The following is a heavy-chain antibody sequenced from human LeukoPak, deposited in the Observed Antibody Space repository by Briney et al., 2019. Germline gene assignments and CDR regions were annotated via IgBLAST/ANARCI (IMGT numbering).Heavy chain of an antibody. CDR1: GGSISSYY. CDR2: IYYSGST. D-gene: IGHD1-26*01. CDR3: VRHVKVGGSYSVNFDY. J-gene: IGHJ4*02. Sequence: PSETLSLTCTVSGGSISSYYWSWIRQPPGKGLEWIGYIYYSGSTNYNPSLKSRVTISVDTSKNQFSLKLSSVTAADTAVYYCVRHVKVGGSYSVNFDYWGQGTLVTVSS. V-gene: IGHV4-59*08.